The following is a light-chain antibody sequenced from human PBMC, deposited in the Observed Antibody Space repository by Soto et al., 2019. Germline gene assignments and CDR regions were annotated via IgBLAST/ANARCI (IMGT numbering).Light chain of an antibody. V-gene: IGLV2-11*01. CDR2: DVT. CDR1: SSDVGNYNY. CDR3: CSYAGTYIYV. Sequence: QSALTQPRSVSGSPGQTVTISCTGTSSDVGNYNYVSWYQQHPRKAPKLMIYDVTQRPSGVPDRFSGSKSGNTASLTISGLQAEDEADYYCCSYAGTYIYVFGSGTKLTVL. J-gene: IGLJ1*01.